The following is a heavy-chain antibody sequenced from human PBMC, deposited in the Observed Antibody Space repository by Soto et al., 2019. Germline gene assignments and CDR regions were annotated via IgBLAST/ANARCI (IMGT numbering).Heavy chain of an antibody. Sequence: ASVKVSCKASGDSVSNDYLHWVRQAPGQGFEWLGLISPFGGATAYAQRFKGRVTVTMDKSSTTFYLEVSSMRSDDTAVYYCAKGRGGKTVANFGMDVWGQGVTVTVSS. CDR1: GDSVSNDY. D-gene: IGHD3-16*01. CDR2: ISPFGGAT. CDR3: AKGRGGKTVANFGMDV. J-gene: IGHJ6*02. V-gene: IGHV1-46*01.